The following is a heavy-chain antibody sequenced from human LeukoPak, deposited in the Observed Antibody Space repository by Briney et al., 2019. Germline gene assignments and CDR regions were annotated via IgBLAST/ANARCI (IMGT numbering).Heavy chain of an antibody. V-gene: IGHV4-61*02. CDR1: GGSISSGSYY. CDR2: IYTSGST. D-gene: IGHD3-3*01. J-gene: IGHJ4*02. Sequence: SETLSLTCTASGGSISSGSYYWSWIRQPAGKGLEWIGRIYTSGSTNYNPSLKSRVTISVDTSKNQFSLKLSSVTAADTAVYYCAREHFFWSGHSHDYFDYWGQGTLVTVSS. CDR3: AREHFFWSGHSHDYFDY.